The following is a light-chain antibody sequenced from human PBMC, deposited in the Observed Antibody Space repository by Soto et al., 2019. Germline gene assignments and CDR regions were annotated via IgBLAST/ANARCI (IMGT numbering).Light chain of an antibody. CDR3: QQDYNLPIT. J-gene: IGKJ5*01. CDR1: QSVGSN. Sequence: EILLTQSPATLPVSPGERTTLSCRASQSVGSNLAWFQQKPGQAPRLLIYGSSTRATGVPARFSGSGSGADFTLTISNLQSEDFAVYYCQQDYNLPITFGQGTRLEIK. V-gene: IGKV3-15*01. CDR2: GSS.